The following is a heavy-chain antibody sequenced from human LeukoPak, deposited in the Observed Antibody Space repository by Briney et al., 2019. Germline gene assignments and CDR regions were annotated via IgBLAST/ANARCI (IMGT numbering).Heavy chain of an antibody. V-gene: IGHV3-23*01. D-gene: IGHD1-1*01. Sequence: GGSLRLSCAASGFTFSAYSMNWVRQAPGKGLEWVSAISGSGVSTYYADSVKGRFTISRDNSKNTLYLQMNSLRAEDTAVYYCAKRGRSGTIIDYWGQGTLVTVSS. CDR3: AKRGRSGTIIDY. J-gene: IGHJ4*02. CDR2: ISGSGVST. CDR1: GFTFSAYS.